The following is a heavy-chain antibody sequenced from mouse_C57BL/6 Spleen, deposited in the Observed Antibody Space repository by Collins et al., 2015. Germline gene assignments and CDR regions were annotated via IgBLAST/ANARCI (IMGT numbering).Heavy chain of an antibody. CDR1: GYTFTSYW. CDR3: TRSRYDYDRYYFDY. D-gene: IGHD2-4*01. CDR2: IYPGNSDT. Sequence: EVQLQQSGTVLARPGASVKMSCKTSGYTFTSYWMHWVKQRPGQGLEWIGAIYPGNSDTSYNQKFKGKAKLTAVTSASTAYMELSSLTNEDSAVYYCTRSRYDYDRYYFDYWGQGTTLTVSS. V-gene: IGHV1-5*01. J-gene: IGHJ2*01.